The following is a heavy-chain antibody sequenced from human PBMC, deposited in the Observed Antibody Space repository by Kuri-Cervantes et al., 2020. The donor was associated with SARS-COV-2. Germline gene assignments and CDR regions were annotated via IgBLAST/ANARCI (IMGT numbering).Heavy chain of an antibody. V-gene: IGHV3-23*01. CDR3: AKGFVPAAPRGGY. CDR1: GFTFSSYA. D-gene: IGHD2-2*01. J-gene: IGHJ4*02. CDR2: ISGSGGST. Sequence: GESLKISCAASGFTFSSYAMSWVRQAPGKGLEWVSAISGSGGSTYYADSVKGRFTISRDNSKNTLYLQMNSLRAEDTAVYYCAKGFVPAAPRGGYWGQGTLVTVSS.